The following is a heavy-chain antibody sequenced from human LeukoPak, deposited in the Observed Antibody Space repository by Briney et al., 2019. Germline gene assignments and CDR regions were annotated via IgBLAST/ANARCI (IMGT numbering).Heavy chain of an antibody. CDR3: ARERHYGDANAGSDAFDI. D-gene: IGHD4-17*01. J-gene: IGHJ3*02. V-gene: IGHV3-74*01. CDR2: INSDGRST. CDR1: GFTFSSYW. Sequence: GGSLRLSCAASGFTFSSYWMHWVRQAPGKGLVWVSRINSDGRSTSSADSVKGRFTISRDNAKNTLYLQMNSLRAEDTAVYYCARERHYGDANAGSDAFDIWGQGTMVTVSS.